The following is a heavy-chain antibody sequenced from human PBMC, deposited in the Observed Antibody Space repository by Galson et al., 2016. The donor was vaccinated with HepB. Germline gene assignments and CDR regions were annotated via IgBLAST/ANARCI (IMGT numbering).Heavy chain of an antibody. CDR3: AKWGRGWYHFDI. D-gene: IGHD6-19*01. CDR2: IWFYASDT. V-gene: IGHV3-33*06. Sequence: SLRLSCAASGFIFSSYGMHWVRQAPGKGLEWVAVIWFYASDTYYADSVKGRFTISTDTSKNPVYLHLNSLRIEDTVVYYCAKWGRGWYHFDIWGQGTLVTVSS. J-gene: IGHJ4*02. CDR1: GFIFSSYG.